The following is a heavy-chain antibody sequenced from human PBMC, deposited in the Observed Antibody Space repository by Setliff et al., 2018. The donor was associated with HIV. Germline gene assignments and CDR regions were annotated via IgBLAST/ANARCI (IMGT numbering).Heavy chain of an antibody. D-gene: IGHD3-22*01. CDR2: IRSSTSVM. J-gene: IGHJ6*04. CDR3: VKEGYDSISGAYMDV. Sequence: PGGSLRLSCAASGFTFSAYSMNWVRQAPGKGLEWVAYIRSSTSVMYYADSVKGRFTISRDNAKDSLYLQMNSLRAEDTALYHCVKEGYDSISGAYMDVWGNGTTVTVSS. CDR1: GFTFSAYS. V-gene: IGHV3-48*01.